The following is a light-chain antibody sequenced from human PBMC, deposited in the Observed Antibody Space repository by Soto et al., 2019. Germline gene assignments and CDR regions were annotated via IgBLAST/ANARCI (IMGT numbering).Light chain of an antibody. CDR2: EVS. V-gene: IGLV2-23*02. CDR1: SSDVGSYNL. CDR3: CSYAGSTTYV. J-gene: IGLJ1*01. Sequence: QSVLTQPASVSGSPGQSITISCTGTSSDVGSYNLVSWYQQHPGKAPQLMIYEVSQRPSGVSNRFSGSKSGNAASLTISGLQAEDEADYYCCSYAGSTTYVFGSGTQLTVL.